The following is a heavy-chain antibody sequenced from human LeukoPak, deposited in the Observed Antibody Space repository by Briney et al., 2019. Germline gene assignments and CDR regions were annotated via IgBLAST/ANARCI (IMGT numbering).Heavy chain of an antibody. CDR2: IYTSGST. CDR1: GGSISSYY. CDR3: ARDLGLTYYDFWSGYWLNWFDP. J-gene: IGHJ5*02. D-gene: IGHD3-3*01. V-gene: IGHV4-4*07. Sequence: SETLSLTCTVSGGSISSYYWSWIRQPAGKGLEWIGRIYTSGSTNYNPSLKSRVTMSVDTSENQFSLKLSSVTAADTAVYYCARDLGLTYYDFWSGYWLNWFDPWGQGTLVTVSS.